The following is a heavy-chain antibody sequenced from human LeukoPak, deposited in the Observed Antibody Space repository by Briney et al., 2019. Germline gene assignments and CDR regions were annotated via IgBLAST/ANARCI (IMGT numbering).Heavy chain of an antibody. J-gene: IGHJ4*02. CDR3: ARELWGYCSGGSCYYFDY. CDR1: GGSISSSGYY. V-gene: IGHV4-39*07. D-gene: IGHD2-15*01. Sequence: SETQSLTCTVSGGSISSSGYYWGWIRQPPGKGLEWIGSIYYSGSTYYNPSLKSRVTISVDTSKNQFSLKLSSVTAADTAVYYCARELWGYCSGGSCYYFDYWGQGTLVTVSS. CDR2: IYYSGST.